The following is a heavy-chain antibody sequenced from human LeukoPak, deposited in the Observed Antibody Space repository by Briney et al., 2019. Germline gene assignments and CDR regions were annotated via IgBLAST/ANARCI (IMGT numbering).Heavy chain of an antibody. Sequence: SETLSLTCTVSGGSISSGGYSWSWIRQQPGKGLEWIGYIHYSGSTNYNPSLKSRVTISVDTSKNQFSLKLSSVTAADTAVYYCARDRRISYCGGDCYSVAFDIWGQGTMVTVSS. CDR3: ARDRRISYCGGDCYSVAFDI. J-gene: IGHJ3*02. CDR1: GGSISSGGYS. CDR2: IHYSGST. D-gene: IGHD2-21*02. V-gene: IGHV4-61*08.